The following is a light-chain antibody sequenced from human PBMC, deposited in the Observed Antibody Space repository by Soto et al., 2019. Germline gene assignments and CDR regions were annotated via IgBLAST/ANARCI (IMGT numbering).Light chain of an antibody. CDR2: GAS. CDR1: QSVSSSF. CDR3: QQYSSSPWT. Sequence: EIELTQSPATLSLSPGDRATLSCRASQSVSSSFLAWYQQKPGQAPRLLIYGASSRATGIPDRFSGSGSGTDFTLTISRLEPEDFAVYYCQQYSSSPWTFGQGTKVDIK. V-gene: IGKV3-20*01. J-gene: IGKJ1*01.